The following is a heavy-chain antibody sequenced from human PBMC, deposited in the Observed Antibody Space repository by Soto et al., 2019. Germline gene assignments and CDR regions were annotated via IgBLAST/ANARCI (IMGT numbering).Heavy chain of an antibody. Sequence: SETLSLTCAVSGGSISSSNWWSWVRQPPGKGLEWIGEIYHSGSTNYNTSLKSRVTIAVDKSKNQFSLKLSSVTAADTAVYYCARIVYYGSGSYGGMDVWGQGTTVTVSS. V-gene: IGHV4-4*02. J-gene: IGHJ6*02. CDR2: IYHSGST. D-gene: IGHD3-10*01. CDR3: ARIVYYGSGSYGGMDV. CDR1: GGSISSSNW.